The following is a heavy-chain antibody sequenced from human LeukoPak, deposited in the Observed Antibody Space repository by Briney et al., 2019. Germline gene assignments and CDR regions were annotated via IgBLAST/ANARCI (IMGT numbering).Heavy chain of an antibody. Sequence: GGSLRLSCAASGFTFSSYSMNWVRQAPGKGLEWVSSISSSSSYIYYADSVKGRFTISRDNAKNSLYLQMNSLRAEDTAVYYCAKVHVLLWFGDAFDIWGQGTMVTVSS. D-gene: IGHD3-10*01. V-gene: IGHV3-21*04. CDR3: AKVHVLLWFGDAFDI. CDR2: ISSSSSYI. J-gene: IGHJ3*02. CDR1: GFTFSSYS.